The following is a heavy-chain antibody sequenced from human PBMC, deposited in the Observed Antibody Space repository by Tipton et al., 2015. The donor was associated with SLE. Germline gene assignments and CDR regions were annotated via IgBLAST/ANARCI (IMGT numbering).Heavy chain of an antibody. CDR3: ARDWCSSTSCYGYYYMDV. CDR2: VHHTGGT. V-gene: IGHV4-4*02. Sequence: SLRLSCSVIGASMRVRPWWSWVRQPPGKGLEWIGEVHHTGGTNYNPSLRGRVTISIDTSKNQFSLKLSSVTAADTAVYYCARDWCSSTSCYGYYYMDVWGKGTTVTVSS. CDR1: GASMRVRPW. J-gene: IGHJ6*03. D-gene: IGHD2-2*01.